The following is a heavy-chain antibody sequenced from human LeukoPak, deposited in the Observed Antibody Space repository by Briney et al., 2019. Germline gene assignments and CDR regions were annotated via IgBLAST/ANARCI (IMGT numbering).Heavy chain of an antibody. J-gene: IGHJ4*02. Sequence: VAAVKVSCMASRYTLTAYYMHGVRQAPGRGLEWTGWINPNTGVTNYAQKFQGTVTMTRDKFISTVYMELRSLSCYGTALYFFARDASGLRWYLDNWGQGTLVTVSS. D-gene: IGHD4-23*01. CDR3: ARDASGLRWYLDN. V-gene: IGHV1-2*02. CDR2: INPNTGVT. CDR1: RYTLTAYY.